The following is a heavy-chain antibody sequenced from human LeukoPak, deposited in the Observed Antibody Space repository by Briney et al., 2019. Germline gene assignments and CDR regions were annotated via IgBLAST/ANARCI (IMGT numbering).Heavy chain of an antibody. J-gene: IGHJ5*02. CDR2: IYYSGST. V-gene: IGHV4-59*01. CDR1: GGSISSYY. CDR3: ARSVVPAAIGRFDP. Sequence: PSETLSLTCTVSGGSISSYYWSWIRQPPGKGLEWIGYIYYSGSTNYNPSLKSRVTISVDTSKNQFSLKLSSVTAADTAVYYCARSVVPAAIGRFDPWGQGTLVTVSS. D-gene: IGHD2-2*02.